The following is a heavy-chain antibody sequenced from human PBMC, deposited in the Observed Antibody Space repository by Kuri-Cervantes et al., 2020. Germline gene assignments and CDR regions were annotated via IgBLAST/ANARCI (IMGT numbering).Heavy chain of an antibody. V-gene: IGHV3-7*01. CDR2: IKHDGSAK. D-gene: IGHD6-19*01. CDR3: ASGSGWLTPY. Sequence: GESLKISCAASGFIVSSNYMSWVRQAPGKGLEWVANIKHDGSAKDYLDSVKGRFTISRDNAKNSLYLQMNSLRAEDTAVYFCASGSGWLTPYWGQGTLVTVSS. CDR1: GFIVSSNY. J-gene: IGHJ4*02.